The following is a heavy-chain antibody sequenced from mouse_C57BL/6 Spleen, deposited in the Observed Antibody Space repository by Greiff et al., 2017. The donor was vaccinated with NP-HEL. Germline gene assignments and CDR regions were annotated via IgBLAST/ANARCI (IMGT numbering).Heavy chain of an antibody. J-gene: IGHJ2*01. D-gene: IGHD2-4*01. Sequence: VQLQQSGPELVKPGASVKISCKASGFAFSSSWMNWVKQRPGKGLEWIGRIYPGDGATKYTGKFKGKATLTADKSSSAAYMQLSSLTSEDSAVYFCARDYYDYDGYYFDYWGQGTTLTVSS. CDR2: IYPGDGAT. V-gene: IGHV1-82*01. CDR1: GFAFSSSW. CDR3: ARDYYDYDGYYFDY.